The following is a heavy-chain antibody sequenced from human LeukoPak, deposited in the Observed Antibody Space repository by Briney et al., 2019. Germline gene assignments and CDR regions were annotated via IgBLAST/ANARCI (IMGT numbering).Heavy chain of an antibody. J-gene: IGHJ3*02. CDR2: ISYRGTT. V-gene: IGHV4-39*02. Sequence: PSETLSLTCTVSGGSISSSSYYWGWIRQPPGKGLEWIGSISYRGTTFYNPSLKSRVTISVDTSKNQFFLKVSSVTAADTAVYYCARDLSAAFDIWGQGTMVTVSS. CDR3: ARDLSAAFDI. CDR1: GGSISSSSYY.